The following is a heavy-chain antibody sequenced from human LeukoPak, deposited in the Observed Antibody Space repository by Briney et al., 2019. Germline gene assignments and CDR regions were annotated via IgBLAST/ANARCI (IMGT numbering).Heavy chain of an antibody. CDR3: ARGELLGLFYYYYGMDV. D-gene: IGHD1-26*01. J-gene: IGHJ6*02. CDR1: AGTFSSYA. Sequence: GSSVNVSCKASAGTFSSYAISWVRPAAGQGREWKGWILPIFGTANYAQKFQGRLTITADESTSTDYMELSSLRSEDTAVYYCARGELLGLFYYYYGMDVWGQGTTVTVSS. CDR2: ILPIFGTA. V-gene: IGHV1-69*01.